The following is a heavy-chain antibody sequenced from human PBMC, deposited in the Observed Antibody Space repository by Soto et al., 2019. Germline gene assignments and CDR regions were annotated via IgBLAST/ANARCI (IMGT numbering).Heavy chain of an antibody. CDR1: GGSISSSDW. CDR3: AGSMNYLDY. CDR2: IHQSGST. Sequence: PSETLSLTCAVSGGSISSSDWWSWVRQPPGKGLEWIGEIHQSGSTNYKSSLKSRVTISIDKSKNQFSLRLSSVTAADTAVYYCAGSMNYLDYWGQGILLTVSS. V-gene: IGHV4-4*02. D-gene: IGHD3-22*01. J-gene: IGHJ4*02.